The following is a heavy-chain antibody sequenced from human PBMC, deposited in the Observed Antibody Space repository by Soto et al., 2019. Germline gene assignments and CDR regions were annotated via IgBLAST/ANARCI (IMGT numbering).Heavy chain of an antibody. D-gene: IGHD3-9*01. CDR3: ARQPYYDILTGYDTTFDY. J-gene: IGHJ4*02. V-gene: IGHV4-34*01. Sequence: SETLSLTCAVYGGSFSGYYWSWIRQPPGKGLEWIGEINHSGSTNYNPSLKSRVTISVDTSKNQFSLKLSSVTAADTAVYYCARQPYYDILTGYDTTFDYWGQGTLVTVS. CDR1: GGSFSGYY. CDR2: INHSGST.